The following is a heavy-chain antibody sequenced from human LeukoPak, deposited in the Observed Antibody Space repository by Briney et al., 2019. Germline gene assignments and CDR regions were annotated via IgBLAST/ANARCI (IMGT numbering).Heavy chain of an antibody. CDR3: ARSKSGGDYYYYYYMDV. J-gene: IGHJ6*03. CDR2: IYYSGST. CDR1: GGSISSSSYY. V-gene: IGHV4-39*01. Sequence: SETLSLTCTVSGGSISSSSYYWGWIRQPPGKGLEWIGSIYYSGSTYYNPSPKSRVTISVDTSKNQFSLKLSSVTAADTAVYYCARSKSGGDYYYYYYMDVWGKGTTVTVSS. D-gene: IGHD4-17*01.